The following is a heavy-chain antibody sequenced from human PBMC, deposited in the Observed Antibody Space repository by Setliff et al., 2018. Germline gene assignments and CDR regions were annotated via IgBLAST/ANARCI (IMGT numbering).Heavy chain of an antibody. J-gene: IGHJ6*03. Sequence: SSETLSLTCNVSGGSISSYCWTWIRQPPGKGLEWIGYFYHSGSTNYNPSLKGRVTMTSDTSRNQLSLKLTSVSAADTAIYYCARSSYYASGNSHNYYMDVWGKGTAVTVSS. CDR2: FYHSGST. CDR3: ARSSYYASGNSHNYYMDV. V-gene: IGHV4-59*08. D-gene: IGHD3-10*01. CDR1: GGSISSYC.